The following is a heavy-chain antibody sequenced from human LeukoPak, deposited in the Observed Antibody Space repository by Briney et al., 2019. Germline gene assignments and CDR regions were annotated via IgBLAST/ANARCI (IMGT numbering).Heavy chain of an antibody. J-gene: IGHJ4*02. D-gene: IGHD1-26*01. V-gene: IGHV1-8*01. CDR2: MNPNSGDT. CDR1: GYTFTSYD. CDR3: ARGIGGSPGGDY. Sequence: ASVKVSCKASGYTFTSYDINWVRQATGQGLEWMGWMNPNSGDTGYAQRFQGRVTMTRNTSISTAYMELSSLRSEDTAVYYCARGIGGSPGGDYWGQGTLVTVSS.